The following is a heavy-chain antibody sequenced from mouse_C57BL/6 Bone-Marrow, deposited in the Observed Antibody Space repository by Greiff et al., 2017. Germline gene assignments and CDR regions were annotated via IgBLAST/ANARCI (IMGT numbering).Heavy chain of an antibody. D-gene: IGHD1-1*01. Sequence: QVQLQQSGPELVKPGASVKLSCKASGYTFTSYDINWVKQRPGQGLAWIGWIYPRDGSTKYNEQFKGKATLTVDPASSPAYMELHSLTSEDSAVYFCARLEFDGSSGDWYFDVWGTGTTVTVSS. CDR3: ARLEFDGSSGDWYFDV. V-gene: IGHV1-85*01. J-gene: IGHJ1*03. CDR1: GYTFTSYD. CDR2: IYPRDGST.